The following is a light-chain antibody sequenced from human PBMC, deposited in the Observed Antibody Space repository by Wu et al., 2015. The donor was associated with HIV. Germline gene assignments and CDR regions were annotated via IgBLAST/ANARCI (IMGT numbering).Light chain of an antibody. CDR1: QTIARSH. J-gene: IGKJ2*01. Sequence: EFVLTQSPGTLSLSPGERATLSCKASQTIARSHLAWYQQKPGQPPRLLIDGASNRATGIPDRFSVSGSGTDFTLTISRLEPEDFALYYCQQHDSSPYTFGQGTKLDIK. CDR2: GAS. CDR3: QQHDSSPYT. V-gene: IGKV3-20*01.